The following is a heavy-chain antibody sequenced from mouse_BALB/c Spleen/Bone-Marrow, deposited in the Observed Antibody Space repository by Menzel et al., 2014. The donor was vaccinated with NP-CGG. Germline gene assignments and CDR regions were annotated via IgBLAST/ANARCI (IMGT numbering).Heavy chain of an antibody. J-gene: IGHJ2*01. Sequence: EVQVVESGGGLVQPGGSRKLSCAASGFTFSSFGMHWVRPVPAKGLEWVGSIRRGSSTIYYADTVKGRFTISRDPPKNTLFLQMTSLRSEDTAMYYCARSQTHPSHSRPIHDRGQGTTLTHSS. CDR1: GFTFSSFG. CDR2: IRRGSSTI. CDR3: ARSQTHPSHSRPIHD. D-gene: IGHD3-1*01. V-gene: IGHV5-17*02.